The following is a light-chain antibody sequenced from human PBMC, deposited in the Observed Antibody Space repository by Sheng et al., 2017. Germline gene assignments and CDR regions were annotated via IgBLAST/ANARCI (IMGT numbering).Light chain of an antibody. CDR2: DDY. CDR3: GTWDSSLSAVV. J-gene: IGLJ2*01. V-gene: IGLV1-51*01. Sequence: QSVLTQPPSVSAAPGQKVTISCSGSSSNIGNNFVSWYQHLSGTAPKLLIYDDYVRPSGISDRFSGSKSGTSATLAISGLQTGDEANYYCGTWDSSLSAVVIGGGTKLTVL. CDR1: SSNIGNNF.